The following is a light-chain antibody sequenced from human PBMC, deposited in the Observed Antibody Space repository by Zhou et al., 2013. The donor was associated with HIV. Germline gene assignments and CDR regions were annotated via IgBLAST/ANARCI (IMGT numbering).Light chain of an antibody. V-gene: IGKV2D-29*01. CDR1: QSLLHSDGKTY. Sequence: EIVMTQTPLSLSVTPGQPASISCKSSQSLLHSDGKTYVYWYFHKSGQPPQLLIYELSNRFSGVPDRFSGSGSGDRLHIENQPGGGWGCRGLYCMQSIELPPTYGQGTKVEIK. J-gene: IGKJ1*01. CDR2: ELS. CDR3: MQSIELPPT.